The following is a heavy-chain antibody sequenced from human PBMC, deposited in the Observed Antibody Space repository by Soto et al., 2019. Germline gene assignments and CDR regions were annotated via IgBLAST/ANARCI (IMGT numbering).Heavy chain of an antibody. D-gene: IGHD3-10*01. CDR2: IKQDGSEK. Sequence: PGGSLRLSCAASGFTFSSYWMSWVRQAPGKGLEWVANIKQDGSEKYYVDSVKGRFTISRDNAKNSLYLQMNSLRAEDTAMYHCARDYYGSGSYYTPYYYYGMDVWGQGTTVTVSS. V-gene: IGHV3-7*01. J-gene: IGHJ6*02. CDR1: GFTFSSYW. CDR3: ARDYYGSGSYYTPYYYYGMDV.